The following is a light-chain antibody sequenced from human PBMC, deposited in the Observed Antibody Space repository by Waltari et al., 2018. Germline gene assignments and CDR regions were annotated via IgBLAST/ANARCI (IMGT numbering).Light chain of an antibody. CDR1: QSISSW. Sequence: DIQMTQSPSTLSASVGDRVTITCRASQSISSWLAWYQKKPGKAPKLLIYKESILESGVPSRFSGSGSGTEFTLTISSLQPDDFATYYCQQYNSYLYTFGQGTKLEIK. CDR3: QQYNSYLYT. V-gene: IGKV1-5*03. CDR2: KES. J-gene: IGKJ2*01.